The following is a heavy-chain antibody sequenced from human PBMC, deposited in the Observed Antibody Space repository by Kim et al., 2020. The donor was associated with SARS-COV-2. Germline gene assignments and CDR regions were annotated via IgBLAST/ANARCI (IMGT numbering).Heavy chain of an antibody. CDR3: AKDGGIAVAGNLVY. V-gene: IGHV3-9*02. J-gene: IGHJ4*02. CDR2: ISWNSGSI. Sequence: GGSLRLSCAASGFTSDDYAMHWVRQAPGKGLEWVSGISWNSGSIGYADSVKGRFTISRDNAKNSLYLQMNSLRAEDTALYYCAKDGGIAVAGNLVYWGQGTLVTVSS. D-gene: IGHD6-19*01. CDR1: GFTSDDYA.